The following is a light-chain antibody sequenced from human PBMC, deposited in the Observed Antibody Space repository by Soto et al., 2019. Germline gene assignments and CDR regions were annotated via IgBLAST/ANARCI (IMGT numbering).Light chain of an antibody. CDR2: DVS. V-gene: IGLV2-14*01. CDR1: SSDVGGYNY. CDR3: SSYTSSSTLVV. Sequence: QSALTQPASVSGSPGQSITISCTGTSSDVGGYNYVSWYQQHPGNAPKLMIYDVSNRPSGVSNRFSGSKSGNTASLTISGLQAEDEADYYCSSYTSSSTLVVFGVGTKLTVL. J-gene: IGLJ2*01.